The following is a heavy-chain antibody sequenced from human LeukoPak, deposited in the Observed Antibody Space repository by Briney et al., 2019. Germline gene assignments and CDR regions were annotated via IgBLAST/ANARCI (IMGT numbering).Heavy chain of an antibody. J-gene: IGHJ4*02. V-gene: IGHV3-23*01. CDR2: ISGSGGGSGGST. CDR3: AKLALGYCTGGSCYSSD. CDR1: GFTFSSYA. Sequence: GGSLRLSCAASGFTFSSYAMSWVRQAPGKGLEWVSDISGSGGGSGGSTYYADSVKGRFSISRDNSKNTLYLQMISLRAEDTALYYCAKLALGYCTGGSCYSSDWGQGTLVTVSS. D-gene: IGHD2-15*01.